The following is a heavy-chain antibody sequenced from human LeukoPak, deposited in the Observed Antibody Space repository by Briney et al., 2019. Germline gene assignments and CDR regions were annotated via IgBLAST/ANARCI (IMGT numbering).Heavy chain of an antibody. V-gene: IGHV3-21*01. D-gene: IGHD5-12*01. CDR3: ARDNGGYDYYYYYGMDV. Sequence: PGGSLRLSCAASGFTFSTYSMNWVRQAPGKGLEWVSSITSSSSYIYYADSVKGRFSISRDNAKNSLYLQMNSLRAEDTAVYYCARDNGGYDYYYYYGMDVWGQGTTVTVSS. CDR1: GFTFSTYS. CDR2: ITSSSSYI. J-gene: IGHJ6*02.